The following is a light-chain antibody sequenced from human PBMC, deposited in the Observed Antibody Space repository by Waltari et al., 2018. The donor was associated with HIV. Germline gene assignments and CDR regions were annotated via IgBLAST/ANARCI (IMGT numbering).Light chain of an antibody. V-gene: IGLV1-47*01. CDR1: SSNVRNNY. Sequence: QSVLAQPRSVSGTPGHWVINSCSGTSSNVRNNYVYWYQQVTGVAPKLLIYRNNQRPSGVPDRFSGSKSGTSASLAISGLRTEDEAEYYCAVWDDRLSGRLFGGGTKVTVL. CDR2: RNN. J-gene: IGLJ2*01. CDR3: AVWDDRLSGRL.